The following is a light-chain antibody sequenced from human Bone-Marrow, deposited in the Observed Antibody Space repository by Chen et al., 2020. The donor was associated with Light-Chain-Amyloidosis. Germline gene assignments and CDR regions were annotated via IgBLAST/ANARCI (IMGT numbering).Light chain of an antibody. J-gene: IGKJ1*01. Sequence: EIVLTQSPATLSSSPGETATLSCRASQSVFRYLAWYQQVPGQPPRLLIYDASTRATGTPARISGCGSGTDFTLTISSLDPEDFAVYYCQQRSSWPWTFGQGTKVEVK. CDR2: DAS. CDR1: QSVFRY. CDR3: QQRSSWPWT. V-gene: IGKV3-11*01.